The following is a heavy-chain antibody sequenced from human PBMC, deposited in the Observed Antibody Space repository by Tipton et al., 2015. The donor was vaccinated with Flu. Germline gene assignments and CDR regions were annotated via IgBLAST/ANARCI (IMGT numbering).Heavy chain of an antibody. CDR1: GGSISSYY. CDR2: IYYSGST. V-gene: IGHV4-59*01. Sequence: LRLSCTVSGGSISSYYWSWIRQPPGKGLEWIGYIYYSGSTNYNPSLKSRVSMSLDTSKNQFSLKLSSVTAADTAVYYCASGADGSGSYSHPSGMDVWGQGTTVTVSS. CDR3: ASGADGSGSYSHPSGMDV. D-gene: IGHD3-10*01. J-gene: IGHJ6*02.